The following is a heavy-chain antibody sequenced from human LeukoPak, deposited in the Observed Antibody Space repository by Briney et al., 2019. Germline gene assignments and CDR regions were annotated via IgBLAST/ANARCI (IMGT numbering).Heavy chain of an antibody. CDR2: FEPEDAEA. D-gene: IGHD3-10*01. V-gene: IGHV1-24*01. CDR3: ATGTSGFSDAFDI. CDR1: GYTLTELS. Sequence: ASVKVSCKVSGYTLTELSMHWVRQAPGKGLEWMGGFEPEDAEAIYAQNFQGRVTMAGDTATDTAYMELSSLRSEDTAVYYCATGTSGFSDAFDIWGHGTMVTVSS. J-gene: IGHJ3*02.